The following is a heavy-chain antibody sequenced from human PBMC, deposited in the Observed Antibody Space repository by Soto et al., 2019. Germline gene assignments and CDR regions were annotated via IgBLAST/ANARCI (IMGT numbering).Heavy chain of an antibody. CDR2: ISYDGSNK. D-gene: IGHD3-22*01. CDR1: GFTFSSYA. V-gene: IGHV3-30-3*01. CDR3: TYIYDSSGYYLFDY. Sequence: GGSLRLSCAASGFTFSSYAMHWVRQAPGKGLEWVAVISYDGSNKYYADSVKGRFTISRDNSKNTLYLQMNSLRAEDTAVYYCTYIYDSSGYYLFDYWGQGTLVTVSS. J-gene: IGHJ4*02.